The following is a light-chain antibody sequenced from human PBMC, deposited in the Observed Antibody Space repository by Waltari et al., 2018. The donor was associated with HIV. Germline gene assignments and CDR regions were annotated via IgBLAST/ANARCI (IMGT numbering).Light chain of an antibody. CDR3: SSHTSNSTYV. CDR2: DVS. Sequence: QSALTQPASVSGSPGQSITISCTGTTSDVGGYRYVSWYQQHPGKAPQLMIYDVSNRPSGVSNRFSGSKSGNTASLTISGLQAEDEADYYCSSHTSNSTYVFGTGTKVTVL. J-gene: IGLJ1*01. V-gene: IGLV2-14*03. CDR1: TSDVGGYRY.